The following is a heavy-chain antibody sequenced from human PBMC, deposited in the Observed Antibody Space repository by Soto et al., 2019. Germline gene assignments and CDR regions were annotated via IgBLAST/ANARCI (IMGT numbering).Heavy chain of an antibody. CDR1: GGSISSYY. J-gene: IGHJ6*02. CDR2: IYYSGST. CDR3: AKDGSYDYSNHRAYGMDV. Sequence: PSETLSLTCTVSGGSISSYYWSWIRQPPGKGLEWIWYIYYSGSTNYNPSLKSRVTISRDNAKNSLYLQMNSLRAEDTALYYCAKDGSYDYSNHRAYGMDVWGQGTTVTVSS. D-gene: IGHD4-4*01. V-gene: IGHV4-59*01.